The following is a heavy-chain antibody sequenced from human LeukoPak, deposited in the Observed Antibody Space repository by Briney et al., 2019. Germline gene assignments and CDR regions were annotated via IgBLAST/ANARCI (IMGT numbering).Heavy chain of an antibody. CDR1: GFTLSTYD. Sequence: PGGSLRLSCAASGFTLSTYDMHWVRQVTGEALEWVSMIYEAGNTYYTGSVKGRFTISRDHARNSLYLQMNNLRGEDTAIYYCARDAGNSGYGCDLWGQGTLVTVSS. D-gene: IGHD5-12*01. J-gene: IGHJ5*02. CDR2: IYEAGNT. V-gene: IGHV3-13*01. CDR3: ARDAGNSGYGCDL.